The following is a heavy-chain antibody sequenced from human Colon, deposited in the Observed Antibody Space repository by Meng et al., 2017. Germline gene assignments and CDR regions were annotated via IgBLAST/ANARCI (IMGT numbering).Heavy chain of an antibody. J-gene: IGHJ4*02. CDR1: GYLFSYYA. CDR3: AREGSDSWIDY. D-gene: IGHD6-13*01. Sequence: QAQLVQSGSELKNPGASVKVTCKTSGYLFSYYAMNWVRQAPGRGLEWMGWSNTKTGNPTYAQAFTGRFVFSLDTSVSTAYLQINDLRADDTAVYYCAREGSDSWIDYWGQGTLVTVSS. CDR2: SNTKTGNP. V-gene: IGHV7-4-1*02.